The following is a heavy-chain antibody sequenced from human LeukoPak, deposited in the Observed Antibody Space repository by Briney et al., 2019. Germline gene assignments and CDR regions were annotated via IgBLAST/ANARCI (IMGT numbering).Heavy chain of an antibody. V-gene: IGHV3-73*01. Sequence: QPGGSLRLSCAASGFTFSGSPMHWVRQASGKGLEWVGRIRSKPNSYATAYAASVKGGFTISRDDSKNTAYLQMNSLKTEDTAVYYCTRLSYDWLFSSAFDIWGQGTMVTVSS. CDR2: IRSKPNSYAT. D-gene: IGHD3-9*01. CDR3: TRLSYDWLFSSAFDI. J-gene: IGHJ3*02. CDR1: GFTFSGSP.